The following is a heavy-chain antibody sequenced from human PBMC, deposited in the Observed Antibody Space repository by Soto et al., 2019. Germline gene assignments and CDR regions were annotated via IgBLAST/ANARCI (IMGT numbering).Heavy chain of an antibody. CDR1: GFSVRSNY. D-gene: IGHD5-18*01. CDR2: INSGGGT. Sequence: EVQLVEPGGGLVQSGGSLRLSCAASGFSVRSNYMSWVRQAPGKGLEWVSVINSGGGTYYTDSVKGRFTISRDSSKNSLYLQMNSLRAEDTAVYYCARDERGYSYGYDLGYWGQGTLVTVSS. J-gene: IGHJ4*02. CDR3: ARDERGYSYGYDLGY. V-gene: IGHV3-66*01.